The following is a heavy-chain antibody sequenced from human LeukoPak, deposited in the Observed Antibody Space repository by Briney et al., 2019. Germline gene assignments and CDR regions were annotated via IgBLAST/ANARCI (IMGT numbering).Heavy chain of an antibody. CDR2: IYYSGST. Sequence: SETLSLTCTVSGGSVSSGSYYWCWIRQPPGKGLEWIGYIYYSGSTNYNPSLKSRVTISVDTSKNQFSLKLSSVTAADTAVYYCARSVSYYDSSGYLDYWGQGTLVTVSS. J-gene: IGHJ4*02. D-gene: IGHD3-22*01. V-gene: IGHV4-61*01. CDR1: GGSVSSGSYY. CDR3: ARSVSYYDSSGYLDY.